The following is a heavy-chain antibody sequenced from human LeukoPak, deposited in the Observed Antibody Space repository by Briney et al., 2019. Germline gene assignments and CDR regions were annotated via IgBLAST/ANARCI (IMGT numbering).Heavy chain of an antibody. CDR2: MNPNSGNT. D-gene: IGHD3-9*01. CDR1: GYTFTSYD. CDR3: ARTQNQYDILTGYGRYYYYMDV. Sequence: ASVKVSCKASGYTFTSYDINWVRQATGQGLEWMGWMNPNSGNTGYAQKFQGRVTITRNTSISTAYMELSSLRSEDTAVYYCARTQNQYDILTGYGRYYYYMDVWGKGTTVTISS. J-gene: IGHJ6*03. V-gene: IGHV1-8*03.